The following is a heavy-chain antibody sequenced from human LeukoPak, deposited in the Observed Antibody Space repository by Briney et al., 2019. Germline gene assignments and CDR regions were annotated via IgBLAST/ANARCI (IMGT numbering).Heavy chain of an antibody. V-gene: IGHV3-9*01. D-gene: IGHD5-18*01. CDR2: ISWNSGSI. Sequence: PGGSLRLSCAASGFTFDDYAMHWVRQAPGKGLEWVSVISWNSGSIGYADSVKGRFTISRDNAKNSLYLQMNSLRAEDTALCYCAKEDTAMVGFDYWGQGTLVTVSS. CDR1: GFTFDDYA. CDR3: AKEDTAMVGFDY. J-gene: IGHJ4*02.